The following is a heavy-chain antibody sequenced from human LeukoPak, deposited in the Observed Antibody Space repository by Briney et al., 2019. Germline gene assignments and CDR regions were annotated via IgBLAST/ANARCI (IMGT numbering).Heavy chain of an antibody. J-gene: IGHJ4*02. CDR3: AKDLGHCSSTSCYTPPIFDY. CDR2: ISGSGGST. Sequence: GGSLRLSCAASGFTFSSYAMSWVRQAPGKGLEWVSAISGSGGSTYYADSVKGRFTISRDNSKNTLYLQKNSLRAEDTAVYYCAKDLGHCSSTSCYTPPIFDYWGQGTLVTVSS. V-gene: IGHV3-23*01. CDR1: GFTFSSYA. D-gene: IGHD2-2*02.